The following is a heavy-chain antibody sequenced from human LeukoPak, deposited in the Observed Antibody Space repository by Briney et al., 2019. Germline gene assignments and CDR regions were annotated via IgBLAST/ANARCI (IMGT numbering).Heavy chain of an antibody. D-gene: IGHD6-13*01. J-gene: IGHJ4*02. CDR2: IYYSGST. Sequence: SETLCLTCTAPGGSISSYYWSWIRQPPGKGLEWIGYIYYSGSTNYNPSLKSRVTISVDTSKNQFSLKLSSVTAAGTAVYYCARVNEQQLVLDYWGQGTLVTVSS. CDR3: ARVNEQQLVLDY. CDR1: GGSISSYY. V-gene: IGHV4-59*08.